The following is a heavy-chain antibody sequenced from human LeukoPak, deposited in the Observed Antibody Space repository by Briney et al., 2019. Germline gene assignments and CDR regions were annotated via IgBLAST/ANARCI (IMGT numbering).Heavy chain of an antibody. D-gene: IGHD3-3*01. CDR1: GFTFSSYG. CDR3: AKDHDDFWSGPTYYYYMDV. J-gene: IGHJ6*03. V-gene: IGHV3-30*18. Sequence: PGGSLRLSCAASGFTFSSYGMHWVRQAPGKGLEWVAVISYDGSNKYYADSVKGRFTISRDNSKNTLYLQMNSLRAEDTAVYYCAKDHDDFWSGPTYYYYMDVWGKGTTVTVSS. CDR2: ISYDGSNK.